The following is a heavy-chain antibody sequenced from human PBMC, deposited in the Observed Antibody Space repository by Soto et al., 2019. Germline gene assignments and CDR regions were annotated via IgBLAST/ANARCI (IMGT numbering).Heavy chain of an antibody. CDR1: GFTFSSYA. CDR2: ISYDGSNK. V-gene: IGHV3-30-3*01. D-gene: IGHD3-9*01. J-gene: IGHJ6*02. CDR3: AGDPYYDILTGYSEGMDV. Sequence: GGSLRLSCAASGFTFSSYAMHWVRQAPGKGLEWVAVISYDGSNKYYADSVKGRFTISRDNSKNTLYLQMNSLRAEDTAVYYCAGDPYYDILTGYSEGMDVWGQGTTVTVSS.